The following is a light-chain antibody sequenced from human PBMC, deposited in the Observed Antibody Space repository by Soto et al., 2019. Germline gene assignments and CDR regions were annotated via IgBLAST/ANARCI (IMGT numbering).Light chain of an antibody. CDR1: QSVRSSY. V-gene: IGKV3-20*01. CDR2: DAS. CDR3: QQYGSSLYT. J-gene: IGKJ2*01. Sequence: EIVLTQSPGTLSLSPGERATLSCRASQSVRSSYLAWYQQKLGQAPRLLIYDASSRATGIPDRFSGSGSGTDFTLTISRLEPEDFAVYYCQQYGSSLYTFGQGTKLEIK.